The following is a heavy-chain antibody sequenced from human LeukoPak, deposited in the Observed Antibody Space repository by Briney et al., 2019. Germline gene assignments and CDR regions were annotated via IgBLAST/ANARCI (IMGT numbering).Heavy chain of an antibody. Sequence: GSSVKVSCKASGRTFSSYAMSWVRQAPGQGLEWMGRVIPILGITNYAQKFQGGVTIIADKSTSTTYMELSSLRSDDTAVYYCARDLWQQRPDIWGQGTKVTVSS. CDR1: GRTFSSYA. V-gene: IGHV1-69*04. J-gene: IGHJ3*02. CDR3: ARDLWQQRPDI. CDR2: VIPILGIT. D-gene: IGHD6-25*01.